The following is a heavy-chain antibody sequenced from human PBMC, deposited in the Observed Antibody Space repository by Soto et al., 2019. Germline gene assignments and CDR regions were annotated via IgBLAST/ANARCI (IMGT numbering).Heavy chain of an antibody. CDR3: TRDSDSSSWPSFFDY. J-gene: IGHJ4*02. D-gene: IGHD6-13*01. CDR2: IRSKAYGGTT. Sequence: GGSLRLSCTASGFTFGDYAMSWFRQAPGKGLEWVGFIRSKAYGGTTEYAASVKGRFTISRDDSKSIAYLQMNSLKTEDTAVYYCTRDSDSSSWPSFFDYWGQGTLVTVSS. V-gene: IGHV3-49*03. CDR1: GFTFGDYA.